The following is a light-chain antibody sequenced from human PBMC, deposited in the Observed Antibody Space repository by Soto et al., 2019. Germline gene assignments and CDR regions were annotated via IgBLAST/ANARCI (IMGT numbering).Light chain of an antibody. V-gene: IGLV2-23*01. Sequence: QSVLTQPASVSGSPGQSITISCTGTNSDVGSHNFVSWYQQYPGKAPKLLIYEASKRPSGLSNRFSGSKSGNTASLTISGLQAEDEADYYCCSLTNGATWVFGGGTKRPS. CDR2: EAS. J-gene: IGLJ3*02. CDR3: CSLTNGATWV. CDR1: NSDVGSHNF.